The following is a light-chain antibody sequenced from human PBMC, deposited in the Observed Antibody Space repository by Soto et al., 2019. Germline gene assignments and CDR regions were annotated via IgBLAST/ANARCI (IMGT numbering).Light chain of an antibody. CDR3: QQSYSTLSIT. V-gene: IGKV1-39*01. CDR1: QSISSY. J-gene: IGKJ5*01. CDR2: AAS. Sequence: TQSPLSLPVTPGEPASISCRSSQSISSYLNWYQQKPGKAPKLLIYAASSLQSGVPSRFSGSGSGTDFTLTISSLQPEDFATYYCQQSYSTLSITFGQGTRLEIK.